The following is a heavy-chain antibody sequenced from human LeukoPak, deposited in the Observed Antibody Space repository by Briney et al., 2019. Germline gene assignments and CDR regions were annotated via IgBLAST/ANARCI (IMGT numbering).Heavy chain of an antibody. Sequence: GGSLRLSCAASGFTFSSYSMNWVRQAPGKGLEWVSGINWNGGSTGYADSVKGRFTISRDNAKNSLYLQMNSLRAEDTALYYCARTDGGVYDYWGQGTLVTVSS. V-gene: IGHV3-20*04. CDR3: ARTDGGVYDY. J-gene: IGHJ4*02. CDR1: GFTFSSYS. CDR2: INWNGGST.